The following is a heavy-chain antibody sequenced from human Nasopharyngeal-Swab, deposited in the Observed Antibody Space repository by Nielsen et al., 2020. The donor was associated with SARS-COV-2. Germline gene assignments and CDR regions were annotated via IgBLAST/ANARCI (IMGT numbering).Heavy chain of an antibody. V-gene: IGHV1-2*06. CDR2: INPNSGGT. J-gene: IGHJ4*02. CDR3: ARESPHDYVWGSYRYTLSFDY. Sequence: WLRQAPGQGLEWMGRINPNSGGTNYAQKFQGRVTMTRDTSISTAYMELSRLRSDDTAVYYCARESPHDYVWGSYRYTLSFDYWGQGTLVTVSS. D-gene: IGHD3-16*02.